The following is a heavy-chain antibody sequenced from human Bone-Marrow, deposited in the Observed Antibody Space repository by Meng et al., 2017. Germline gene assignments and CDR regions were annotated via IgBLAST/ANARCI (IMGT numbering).Heavy chain of an antibody. CDR1: GYTFTSYA. Sequence: ASVKVSCKASGYTFTSYAMNWVRQAPRQGLEWMGWINTNTGNPTYAQGFTGRFVFSLDTSVSTAYLQISSLKAEDTAVYYCARVVYDSSGYYQYWYFDLWGRGTLVTVSS. CDR3: ARVVYDSSGYYQYWYFDL. D-gene: IGHD3-22*01. J-gene: IGHJ2*01. V-gene: IGHV7-4-1*02. CDR2: INTNTGNP.